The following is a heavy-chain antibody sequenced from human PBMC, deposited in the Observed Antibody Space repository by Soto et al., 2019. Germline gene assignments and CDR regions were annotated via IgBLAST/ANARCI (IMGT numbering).Heavy chain of an antibody. Sequence: ASVKVSFKTSEYSFGDYYLHWVRQAPEQGLEWMGWINLNDGGTNSPRKFQGRLTMTRDKSITTVYMELSRLRSDDTAVYFCVRDAPSHQSIFDLWGPGTLVTVSS. CDR2: INLNDGGT. CDR3: VRDAPSHQSIFDL. J-gene: IGHJ4*02. CDR1: EYSFGDYY. D-gene: IGHD2-2*01. V-gene: IGHV1-2*02.